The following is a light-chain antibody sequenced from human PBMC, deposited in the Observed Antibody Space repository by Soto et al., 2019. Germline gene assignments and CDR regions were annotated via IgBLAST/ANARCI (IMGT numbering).Light chain of an antibody. CDR3: QQYTNSLT. J-gene: IGKJ3*01. CDR2: DAS. V-gene: IGKV1-5*01. CDR1: QSISTW. Sequence: DIQMTQSPSTLSASVGDRVTITCRASQSISTWLAWYQQKPGKAPTVLIYDASSLESGVPSRFSGRGSGTEFTLTISSLQPDDFATYYCQQYTNSLTFGPGTKVDIK.